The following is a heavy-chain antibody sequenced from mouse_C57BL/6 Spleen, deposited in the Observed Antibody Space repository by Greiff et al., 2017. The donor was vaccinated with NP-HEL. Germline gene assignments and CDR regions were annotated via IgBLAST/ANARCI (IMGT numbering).Heavy chain of an antibody. J-gene: IGHJ3*01. CDR2: IYPGDGDT. CDR3: ARSPYDYYPASFAY. D-gene: IGHD2-4*01. Sequence: QVQLQQSGPELVKPGASVKISCKASGFAFSSSCMNWVKQRPGKGLEWIGRIYPGDGDTNYNGKFKGKATLTADKSSSTAYMQLSSLTSEDSAVYYCARSPYDYYPASFAYWGQGTLVTVSA. V-gene: IGHV1-82*01. CDR1: GFAFSSSC.